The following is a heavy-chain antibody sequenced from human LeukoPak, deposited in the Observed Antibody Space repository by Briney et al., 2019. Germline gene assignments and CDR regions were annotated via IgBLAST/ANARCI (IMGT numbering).Heavy chain of an antibody. CDR3: ARSQTGSSSWYYFDY. V-gene: IGHV3-74*01. D-gene: IGHD6-13*01. Sequence: GGSLRLSCAASGFTFSNYWMHWVRQAPGKGLVWVSRINSDGSGTTYADSVRGRFTISRDNAKNSLYLQMNSLRAEDTAVYYCARSQTGSSSWYYFDYWGQGTLVTVSS. CDR2: INSDGSGT. J-gene: IGHJ4*02. CDR1: GFTFSNYW.